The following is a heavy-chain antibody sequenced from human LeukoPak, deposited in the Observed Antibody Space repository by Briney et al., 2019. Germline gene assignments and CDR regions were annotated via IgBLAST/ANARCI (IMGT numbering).Heavy chain of an antibody. Sequence: SETLSLTCTVSGGSISSYYWSWIRQPPGKGLEWIGSIYYSGSTYYNPSLKSRVTISVDTSKNQFSLKLSSVTAADTAVYYCARGLAGWELLLLDYWGQGTLVTVSS. D-gene: IGHD1-26*01. CDR3: ARGLAGWELLLLDY. CDR1: GGSISSYY. CDR2: IYYSGST. J-gene: IGHJ4*02. V-gene: IGHV4-39*01.